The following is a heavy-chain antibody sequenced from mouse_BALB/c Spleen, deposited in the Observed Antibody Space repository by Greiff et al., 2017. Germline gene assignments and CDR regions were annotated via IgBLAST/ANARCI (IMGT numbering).Heavy chain of an antibody. CDR1: GFTFSSYG. D-gene: IGHD2-14*01. CDR2: ISSGGSYT. Sequence: EVQVVESGGDLVKPGGSLKLSCAASGFTFSSYGMSWVRQTSDKRLEWVATISSGGSYTYYPDSVKGRFNISRDNAKNTLYLQMSSLKSEDTAMYYCARQYYRYDDWYFDVWGAGTTVTVSS. CDR3: ARQYYRYDDWYFDV. V-gene: IGHV5-6*01. J-gene: IGHJ1*01.